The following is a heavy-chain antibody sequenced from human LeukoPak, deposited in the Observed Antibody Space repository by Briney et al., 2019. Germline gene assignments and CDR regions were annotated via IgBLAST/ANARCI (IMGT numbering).Heavy chain of an antibody. V-gene: IGHV4-39*01. J-gene: IGHJ4*02. Sequence: SETLSLTCTVSGASISSTSYYWGWIRQPPEKGLQWIGSIHYSGSAHYNPSLKSRITISVDTSKNQFSLKLSSVTATYTAVYYCARLTFYYAGSGYYFDYWGQGTLVTVSS. CDR1: GASISSTSYY. CDR2: IHYSGSA. CDR3: ARLTFYYAGSGYYFDY. D-gene: IGHD3-22*01.